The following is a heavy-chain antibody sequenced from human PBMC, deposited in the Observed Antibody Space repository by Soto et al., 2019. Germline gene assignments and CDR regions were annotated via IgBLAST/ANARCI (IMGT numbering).Heavy chain of an antibody. J-gene: IGHJ4*02. CDR1: GFTFSSYS. CDR3: ARVEGSREGPAGY. V-gene: IGHV3-48*02. Sequence: EVQLVESAGGLVQPGGSLRLSCAASGFTFSSYSMNWVRQAPGKGLEWVSYISSSSSTIYYADSVKGRFTISRDNDKNSLYLQMNSLSDEDTAVYYCARVEGSREGPAGYWGQGTLVTVSS. CDR2: ISSSSSTI.